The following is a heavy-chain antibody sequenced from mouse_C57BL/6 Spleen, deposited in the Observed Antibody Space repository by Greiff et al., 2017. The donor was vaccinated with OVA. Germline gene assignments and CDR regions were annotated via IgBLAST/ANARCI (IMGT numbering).Heavy chain of an antibody. J-gene: IGHJ3*01. CDR3: ARTHYYGSWFAY. CDR1: GFTFSDYG. Sequence: DVKLVESGGGLVKPGGSLKLSCAASGFTFSDYGMHWVRQAPEKGLEWVAYISSGSSTIYYADTVKGRFTISRDKSTNTLFRQMTSLRSEDTAVYYGARTHYYGSWFAYWGQGTLVTVSA. CDR2: ISSGSSTI. V-gene: IGHV5-17*01. D-gene: IGHD1-1*01.